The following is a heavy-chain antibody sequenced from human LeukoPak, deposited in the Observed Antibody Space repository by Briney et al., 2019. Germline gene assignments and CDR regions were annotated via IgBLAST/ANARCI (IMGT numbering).Heavy chain of an antibody. J-gene: IGHJ6*03. Sequence: GGSLRLSCAASGFTFSSYSMNWVRQAPGKGLEWVSYISSSSSTIYYADSVKGRFTISRDNAKNSLYLQMNSLRDEDTAVYYCARDPKGAPIAAPLIRYYYYYMDVWGKGTTVTVSS. V-gene: IGHV3-48*02. CDR3: ARDPKGAPIAAPLIRYYYYYMDV. CDR1: GFTFSSYS. D-gene: IGHD6-6*01. CDR2: ISSSSSTI.